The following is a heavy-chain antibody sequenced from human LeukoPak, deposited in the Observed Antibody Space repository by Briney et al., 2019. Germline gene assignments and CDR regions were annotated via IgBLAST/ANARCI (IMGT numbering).Heavy chain of an antibody. CDR1: GGSISSYY. CDR2: IYYSGST. CDR3: AREDTAMVNGLDY. V-gene: IGHV4-59*01. J-gene: IGHJ4*02. Sequence: KPSETLSLTCTVSGGSISSYYWSWIRQPPGKGLEWIGYIYYSGSTNYNPSLKSRVTISVDTSKNQFSLKLSSVTAADTAVYYCAREDTAMVNGLDYWGQGTLVTVSS. D-gene: IGHD5-18*01.